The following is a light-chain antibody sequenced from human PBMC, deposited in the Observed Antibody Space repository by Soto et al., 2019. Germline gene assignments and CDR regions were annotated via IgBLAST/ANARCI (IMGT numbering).Light chain of an antibody. V-gene: IGLV2-14*01. J-gene: IGLJ1*01. Sequence: QSVLTQPASVSGSPGQSITISCTGTSSDVGGYNYVSWYQQHPAKVPKLMIYHVSNRPSGVSDRVSGSKSGNTASLTISGLQAEDEGDYYCYSYTTSSTYVFGTGTKLTVL. CDR1: SSDVGGYNY. CDR3: YSYTTSSTYV. CDR2: HVS.